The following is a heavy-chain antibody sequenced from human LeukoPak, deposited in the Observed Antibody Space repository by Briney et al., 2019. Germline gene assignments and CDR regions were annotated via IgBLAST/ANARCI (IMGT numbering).Heavy chain of an antibody. J-gene: IGHJ4*02. CDR3: ARERVSRITIFGVVSPFDY. Sequence: SETLSLTCAVYGGSFSGYYWSWIRQPAGKGLEWIGRIYTSGSTNYNPSLKSRVTMSVDTSKNQFSLKLSSVTAADTAVYYCARERVSRITIFGVVSPFDYWGQGTLVTASS. CDR2: IYTSGST. D-gene: IGHD3-3*01. V-gene: IGHV4-4*07. CDR1: GGSFSGYY.